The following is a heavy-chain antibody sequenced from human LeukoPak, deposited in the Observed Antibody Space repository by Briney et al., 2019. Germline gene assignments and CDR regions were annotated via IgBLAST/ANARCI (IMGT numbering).Heavy chain of an antibody. V-gene: IGHV4-4*07. J-gene: IGHJ3*02. CDR1: GGSISSYY. CDR2: IYTSGST. Sequence: SETLSLTCTVSGGSISSYYWSWIRQPAGKGLEWIGRIYTSGSTNYNPSLKSRVTMSVDTSKNQFSLKLSSVTAADTAVYYCAGEGIVVAQNAFDIWGQGTMVTVSS. CDR3: AGEGIVVAQNAFDI. D-gene: IGHD2-2*01.